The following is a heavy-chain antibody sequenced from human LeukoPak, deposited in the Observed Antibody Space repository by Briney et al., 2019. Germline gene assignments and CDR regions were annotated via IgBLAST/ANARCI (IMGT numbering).Heavy chain of an antibody. Sequence: ASVKVSCKASGYSFTSHYMHWVRQAPGQGLEWMGIINPSGGSTSYAQKLQGRVTMTTDTSTSTAYMELRSLRSDDTAVYYCARDQSHYDFWSVSNWFDPWGQGTLVTVSS. J-gene: IGHJ5*02. D-gene: IGHD3-3*01. V-gene: IGHV1-46*01. CDR1: GYSFTSHY. CDR3: ARDQSHYDFWSVSNWFDP. CDR2: INPSGGST.